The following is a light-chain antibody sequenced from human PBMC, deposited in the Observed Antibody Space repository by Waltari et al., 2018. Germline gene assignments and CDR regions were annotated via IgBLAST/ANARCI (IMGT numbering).Light chain of an antibody. J-gene: IGKJ2*01. CDR3: QQGNSFPYT. CDR2: RAS. Sequence: ETQMTQSPSSLSASVGDTVTITCQASQGIGNNLNWFQQKPGKAPKFLISRASNLQSGVPARFSGGGSGSDFTLTISGLQPEDFATYYCQQGNSFPYTFGQGTKLEI. CDR1: QGIGNN. V-gene: IGKV1-16*01.